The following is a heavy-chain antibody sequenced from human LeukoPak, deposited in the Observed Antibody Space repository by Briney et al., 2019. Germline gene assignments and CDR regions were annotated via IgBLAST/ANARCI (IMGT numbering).Heavy chain of an antibody. Sequence: PGGSLRLSCAASGFTFSSYWMSWVRQAPGKGLEWVANIKQDGSEKYYVDSVKGRFTISRDNAKNSLYLQMNSLRAEDTALYYCAKQTKACSSTSCSPGGFDYWGQGTLVTVSS. CDR3: AKQTKACSSTSCSPGGFDY. V-gene: IGHV3-7*03. CDR1: GFTFSSYW. D-gene: IGHD2-2*01. CDR2: IKQDGSEK. J-gene: IGHJ4*02.